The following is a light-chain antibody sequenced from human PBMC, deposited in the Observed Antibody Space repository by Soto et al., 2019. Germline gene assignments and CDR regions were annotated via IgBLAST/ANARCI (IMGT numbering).Light chain of an antibody. Sequence: EIVLTQSPGTLSLSPGARAPLSCRASQSVSNNYLAWYQQKPGQAPRLLIYGASNRATGIPARFSGSGSGTEFSLTISSLQSEDFAVYSCQQYGDWPGAFGGGTK. J-gene: IGKJ4*01. CDR2: GAS. CDR1: QSVSNN. CDR3: QQYGDWPGA. V-gene: IGKV3D-15*01.